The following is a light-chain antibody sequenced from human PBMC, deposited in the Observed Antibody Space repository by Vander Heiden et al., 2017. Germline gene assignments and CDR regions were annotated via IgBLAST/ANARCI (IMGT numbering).Light chain of an antibody. CDR1: TSDIGRYNY. V-gene: IGLV2-14*03. Sequence: QSVLTQPASVSGSPGQSITISCSGSTSDIGRYNYVSWYQQRPGKAPELLIYDVKNRPSGTSNRFSGSKSGNTASLTIFGLQPEDEAEYYCNSFTTSTTVVFGGGTKVTVL. CDR2: DVK. CDR3: NSFTTSTTVV. J-gene: IGLJ2*01.